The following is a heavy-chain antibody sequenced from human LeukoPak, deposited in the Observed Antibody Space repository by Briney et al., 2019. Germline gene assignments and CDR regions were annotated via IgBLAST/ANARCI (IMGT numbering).Heavy chain of an antibody. V-gene: IGHV4-61*08. D-gene: IGHD5-18*01. CDR2: IYYSGST. Sequence: SETLSLTCTVSGGSISSGGYYWSWIRQHPGKGLEWIGYIYYSGSTNYNPSLKSRVTISVDTSKNQFSLKLSSVTAAGTAVYYCARDLQRSGYFDYWGQGTLVTVSS. J-gene: IGHJ4*02. CDR1: GGSISSGGYY. CDR3: ARDLQRSGYFDY.